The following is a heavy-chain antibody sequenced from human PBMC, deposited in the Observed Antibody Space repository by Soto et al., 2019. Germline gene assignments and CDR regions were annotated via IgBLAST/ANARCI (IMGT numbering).Heavy chain of an antibody. CDR1: GYTFTSYA. Sequence: GASVKVSCKASGYTFTSYAMHWVRQAPGQRLEWMGWINAGNGNTKYSQKFQGRVTITRDTSASTAYMELSSLRSEDTAVYYCARDFVVLLWFGEPGDYYGMDVWGQGTTVTVSS. V-gene: IGHV1-3*01. D-gene: IGHD3-10*01. J-gene: IGHJ6*02. CDR2: INAGNGNT. CDR3: ARDFVVLLWFGEPGDYYGMDV.